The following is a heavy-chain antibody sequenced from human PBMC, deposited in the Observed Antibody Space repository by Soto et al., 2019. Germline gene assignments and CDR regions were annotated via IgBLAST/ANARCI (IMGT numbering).Heavy chain of an antibody. J-gene: IGHJ4*02. D-gene: IGHD6-13*01. CDR3: ARETGYSRSWPVED. Sequence: QVQLVESGGGVVQPGRSLRLSCAASGFTFSNYAMHWVRQAPGKGLQWVAFISYDGKNERYADSVKGRFTISRDAAKNTQQLQMNSLRDEDTAVYYCARETGYSRSWPVEDWGQGTLVTVSS. CDR1: GFTFSNYA. CDR2: ISYDGKNE. V-gene: IGHV3-30*04.